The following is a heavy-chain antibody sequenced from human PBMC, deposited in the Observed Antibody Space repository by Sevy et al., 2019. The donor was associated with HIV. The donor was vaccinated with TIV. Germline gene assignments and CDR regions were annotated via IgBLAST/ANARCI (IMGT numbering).Heavy chain of an antibody. D-gene: IGHD3-22*01. CDR2: IWYDGSNK. Sequence: GGSLTLSCAASGFTFSSYGMHWVRQAPGKGLEWVAVIWYDGSNKYYADSVKGRFTISRDNFKNTLYLQMNSLRAEDTAVYYCARDLVSSGYYLRGDYYYYGMDVWGQGTTVTVSS. CDR1: GFTFSSYG. CDR3: ARDLVSSGYYLRGDYYYYGMDV. J-gene: IGHJ6*02. V-gene: IGHV3-33*01.